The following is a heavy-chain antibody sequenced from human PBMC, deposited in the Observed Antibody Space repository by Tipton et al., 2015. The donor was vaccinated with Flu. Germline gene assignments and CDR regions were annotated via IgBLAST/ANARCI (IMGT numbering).Heavy chain of an antibody. Sequence: TLSLTCTVSGYSISSGYYWGWIRQPPGKGLEWIGSIYHTGSTFYNPSLMSRVTVSVDTSRNQFSLKLTSVTATDTAVYYCARVVANVPDPWGQGTLVTVPS. CDR2: IYHTGST. J-gene: IGHJ5*02. CDR3: ARVVANVPDP. CDR1: GYSISSGYY. V-gene: IGHV4-38-2*02. D-gene: IGHD3-10*01.